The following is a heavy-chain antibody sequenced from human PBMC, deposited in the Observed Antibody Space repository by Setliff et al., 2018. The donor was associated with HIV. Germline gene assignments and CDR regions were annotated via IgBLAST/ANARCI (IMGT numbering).Heavy chain of an antibody. CDR1: GYTFSTYP. CDR3: AKGGDRAMINFDH. J-gene: IGHJ4*02. V-gene: IGHV1-3*04. Sequence: ASVKVSCKTTGYTFSTYPMHWVRQAPGQRLEWMGWINTGNDNTRYSQKFQGRVTITRDTSAGTAYMELSSLTSEDTAVYYCAKGGDRAMINFDHWGQGTLVTVSS. CDR2: INTGNDNT. D-gene: IGHD5-18*01.